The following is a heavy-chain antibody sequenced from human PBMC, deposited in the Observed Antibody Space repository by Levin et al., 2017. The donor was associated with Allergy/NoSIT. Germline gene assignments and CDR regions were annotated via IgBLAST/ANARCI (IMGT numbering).Heavy chain of an antibody. CDR2: IYLSGST. V-gene: IGHV4-30-2*01. D-gene: IGHD5-18*01. CDR1: GGSISSGGYS. CDR3: ARVAGYSYGYYFDY. J-gene: IGHJ4*02. Sequence: LRLSCAVSGGSISSGGYSWSWIRQPPGKGLEWIGNIYLSGSTNDNPSLKSRVTMSVDRSKYQFSLKLSYVTAADTAVYYCARVAGYSYGYYFDYWGPGTLVTVSS.